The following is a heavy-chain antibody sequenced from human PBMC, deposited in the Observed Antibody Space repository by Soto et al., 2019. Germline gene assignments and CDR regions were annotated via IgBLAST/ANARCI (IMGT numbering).Heavy chain of an antibody. CDR2: IVVGSGNT. D-gene: IGHD3-3*01. CDR3: AVLEWLPSPLVDYYYYYGMDV. V-gene: IGHV1-58*01. Sequence: GASVKVSCKASGFTFTSSAVQWVRQARGQRLEWIGWIVVGSGNTNYAQKFQERVTITRDMSTSTAYMELSGLRSEDTAVYYCAVLEWLPSPLVDYYYYYGMDVWGQGTTVTVSS. CDR1: GFTFTSSA. J-gene: IGHJ6*02.